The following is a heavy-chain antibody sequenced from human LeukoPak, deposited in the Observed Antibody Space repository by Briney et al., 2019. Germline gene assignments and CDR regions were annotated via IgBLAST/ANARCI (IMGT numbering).Heavy chain of an antibody. V-gene: IGHV3-23*01. J-gene: IGHJ6*02. CDR3: GRYYVMDV. Sequence: GGSLRLSCAASGFTFSTYVMNWVRQAPGKGLEWVSTISDSGGSTYYADSVKGRFPISRDNSKSTLYLQMNSLRAEDTAVYYRGRYYVMDVWGQGTSVTVSS. CDR1: GFTFSTYV. CDR2: ISDSGGST.